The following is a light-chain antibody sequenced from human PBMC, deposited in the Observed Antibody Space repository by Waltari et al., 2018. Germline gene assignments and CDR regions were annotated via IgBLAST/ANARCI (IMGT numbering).Light chain of an antibody. J-gene: IGLJ3*02. CDR1: SSAVGGYNF. CDR3: CSYAGSYTWV. Sequence: QSALTQPRPVSGSPGQSVTIPGTGTSSAVGGYNFVSWYQQHPGKAPKLMIYDVSKRPSGVPDRFSGSKSGNTASLTISGLQAEDEADYYCCSYAGSYTWVFGGGTKLTVL. CDR2: DVS. V-gene: IGLV2-11*01.